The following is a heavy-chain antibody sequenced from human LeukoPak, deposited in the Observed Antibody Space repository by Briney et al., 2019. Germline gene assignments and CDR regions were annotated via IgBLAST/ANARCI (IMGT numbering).Heavy chain of an antibody. Sequence: GGSLRLSCAASGFTFSSYSMNWVRQAPGKGLEWVSSISSSSSYIYYADSVKGRFTISRDNAKNSLYLQMNSLRAEDTAVYYCARGADSSSWYWGYAWFDPWGQGTLVTVSS. CDR1: GFTFSSYS. V-gene: IGHV3-21*01. D-gene: IGHD6-13*01. CDR3: ARGADSSSWYWGYAWFDP. CDR2: ISSSSSYI. J-gene: IGHJ5*02.